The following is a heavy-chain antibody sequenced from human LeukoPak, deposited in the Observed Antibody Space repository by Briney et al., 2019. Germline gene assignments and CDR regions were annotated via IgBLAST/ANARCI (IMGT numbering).Heavy chain of an antibody. CDR3: ARDYYDSSGYPFCDY. V-gene: IGHV4-59*01. Sequence: SETLSLTCTVSGGSISSYYWSWIRQPPGKGLEWIGYIYYSGSTNYNPPLESRVTISVDTSKNQFSLKLSSVTAADTAVYYCARDYYDSSGYPFCDYWGQGTLVTVSS. CDR2: IYYSGST. D-gene: IGHD3-22*01. CDR1: GGSISSYY. J-gene: IGHJ4*02.